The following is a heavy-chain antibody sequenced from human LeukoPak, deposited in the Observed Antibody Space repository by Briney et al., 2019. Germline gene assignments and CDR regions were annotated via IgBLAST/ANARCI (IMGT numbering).Heavy chain of an antibody. V-gene: IGHV1-46*01. Sequence: ASVKVSCKASGYTFSSYYMHWVRQAPGQGLEWVGLINPTGDSTNYAQNFRGRVTMARDTSTSTVYMDLSSLRSEDTAVYYCAREASGGYFDYWGQGTLVTVSS. CDR2: INPTGDST. CDR1: GYTFSSYY. D-gene: IGHD4-23*01. CDR3: AREASGGYFDY. J-gene: IGHJ4*02.